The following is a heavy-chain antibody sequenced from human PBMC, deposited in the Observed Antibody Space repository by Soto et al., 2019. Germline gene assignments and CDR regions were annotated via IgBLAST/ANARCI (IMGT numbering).Heavy chain of an antibody. D-gene: IGHD3-10*01. CDR1: GFSFSIYG. J-gene: IGHJ6*02. Sequence: QVQLVESGGGVVQPGRSLRLSCAAPGFSFSIYGMHWVRQAPGKGLQWVAAISYDGSERYYADSVKGRFTISRDNSNNTLYLQMNSLRAEDTAVYYCAKDAVSGSRRVPFNYYGMDVWGQGTTVTVSS. CDR2: ISYDGSER. CDR3: AKDAVSGSRRVPFNYYGMDV. V-gene: IGHV3-30*18.